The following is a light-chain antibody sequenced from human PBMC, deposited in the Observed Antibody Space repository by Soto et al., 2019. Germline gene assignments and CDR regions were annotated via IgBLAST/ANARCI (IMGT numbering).Light chain of an antibody. CDR3: MQSTQLPPT. CDR1: QSLLHITGETF. V-gene: IGKV2D-29*02. J-gene: IGKJ5*01. Sequence: DVVVTQTPGSRSFSPGRPASISCKSSQSLLHITGETFLFWYLQKPGQSPQLLIYEVSTRVSGVPDRFGGSGSGTDFTLEISRVETDDVGIYYCMQSTQLPPTFGQGTRLEI. CDR2: EVS.